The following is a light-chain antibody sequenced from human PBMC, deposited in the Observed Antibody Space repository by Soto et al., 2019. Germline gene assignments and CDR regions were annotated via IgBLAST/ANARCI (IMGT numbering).Light chain of an antibody. Sequence: AIRMTQSPSTFSASTGDRATISCWASQGISSDLAWYQQKPGQAPKLLIYAASTSSRGVPSRFSGSGSGTDFNLTNSVLQYEDSESYYCQQYNNYPITFGQGTQLEIK. J-gene: IGKJ5*01. CDR1: QGISSD. CDR3: QQYNNYPIT. CDR2: AAS. V-gene: IGKV1-8*01.